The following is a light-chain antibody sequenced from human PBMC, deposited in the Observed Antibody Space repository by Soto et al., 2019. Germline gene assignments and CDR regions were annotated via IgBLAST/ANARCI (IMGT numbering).Light chain of an antibody. J-gene: IGKJ1*01. CDR1: QSIRSN. CDR3: QQYHIWPPWT. CDR2: GAS. V-gene: IGKV3-15*01. Sequence: EIVMTQSPDTLSVSPGEGATLSCRVSQSIRSNLAWYQQRPGQAPRLLMYGASTRADGIPARFTGSGSGTEFTLTISSLQSEEFAVYYCQQYHIWPPWTSGQGTKVELK.